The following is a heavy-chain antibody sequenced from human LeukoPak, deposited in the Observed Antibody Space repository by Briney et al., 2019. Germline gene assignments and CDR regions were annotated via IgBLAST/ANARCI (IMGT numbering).Heavy chain of an antibody. CDR2: IYYSGST. CDR1: GGSISSSIYY. D-gene: IGHD3-10*01. J-gene: IGHJ4*02. Sequence: SETLSLTCTVSGGSISSSIYYWGWTRQPPGKGLEWIGSIYYSGSTYYNPSLKSRVTISVDTSKNQFSLKLSSVTAADTAVYYCARHFTYYYGSEVDYWGQGTLVTVSS. V-gene: IGHV4-39*01. CDR3: ARHFTYYYGSEVDY.